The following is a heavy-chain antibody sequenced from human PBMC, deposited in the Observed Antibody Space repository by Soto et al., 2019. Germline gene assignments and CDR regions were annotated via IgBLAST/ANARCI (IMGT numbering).Heavy chain of an antibody. CDR1: GGSFRGYY. CDR2: IKHSGST. V-gene: IGHV4-34*01. Sequence: QVQLQQWGAGLLKPSETLSLTCAVYGGSFRGYYWSWIRQPPGKGLEWIGEIKHSGSTNYNPSLTSRVTISVDTSQTQFSLKLSSVTAADTAVYYCARAAVRSSGITPSFRYWGQGTLVTVSS. CDR3: ARAAVRSSGITPSFRY. D-gene: IGHD3-22*01. J-gene: IGHJ1*01.